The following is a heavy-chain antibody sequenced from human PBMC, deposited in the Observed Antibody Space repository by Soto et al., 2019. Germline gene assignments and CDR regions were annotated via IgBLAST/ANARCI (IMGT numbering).Heavy chain of an antibody. V-gene: IGHV4-30-4*01. CDR1: GGSISSGDYY. J-gene: IGHJ4*02. CDR2: IYYSGST. Sequence: PSETLSLTCTISGGSISSGDYYWSWIRQPPGKGLEWIGYIYYSGSTYYNPSLKSRVTISVDTSKNQFSLKLSPVTAADTAVYYCARAVMGGLLLDYWGQGTLVTVSS. D-gene: IGHD2-8*02. CDR3: ARAVMGGLLLDY.